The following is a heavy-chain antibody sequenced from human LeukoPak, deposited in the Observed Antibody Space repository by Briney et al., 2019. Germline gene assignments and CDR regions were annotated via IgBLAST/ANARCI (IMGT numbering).Heavy chain of an antibody. CDR1: GFTFSSYA. V-gene: IGHV3-64*01. J-gene: IGHJ4*02. Sequence: GGSLRLSCAASGFTFSSYAMHWVRQAPGKGLEYVSAISSNGGSTYYANSVKGRFTISRDNSKNTLYLQMGSLRAEDMAVYYCARAGEMAVMWAFDYWGQGTLVTVSS. CDR3: ARAGEMAVMWAFDY. CDR2: ISSNGGST. D-gene: IGHD5-24*01.